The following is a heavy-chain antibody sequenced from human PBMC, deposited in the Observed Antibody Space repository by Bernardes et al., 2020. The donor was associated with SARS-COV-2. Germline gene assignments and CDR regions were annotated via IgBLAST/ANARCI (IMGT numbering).Heavy chain of an antibody. J-gene: IGHJ5*02. CDR2: IYYSGST. CDR1: GGSITTTTYH. Sequence: SETLSLTRTVSGGSITTTTYHWGWIRQPPGKGLEWIGSIYYSGSTYYNPSLKSRVAISVETSKNHFSLRLTSVTAADTAVYYCARHRGPGSTHVWFGDPNYFDPWGPG. V-gene: IGHV4-39*01. CDR3: ARHRGPGSTHVWFGDPNYFDP. D-gene: IGHD3-10*01.